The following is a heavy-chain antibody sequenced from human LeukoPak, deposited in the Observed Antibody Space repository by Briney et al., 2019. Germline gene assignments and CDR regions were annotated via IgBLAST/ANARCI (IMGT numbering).Heavy chain of an antibody. D-gene: IGHD6-25*01. V-gene: IGHV3-53*01. CDR2: IYSGGRT. CDR3: ARTAGSDSYYYYGMDV. CDR1: GFTVSSNY. J-gene: IGHJ6*02. Sequence: GGSLRLSCAASGFTVSSNYMSWVRQAPGKGLEWVSVIYSGGRTYYADSVKGRFTISRDNSKNTLYLQMNSLRAEDTAVYYCARTAGSDSYYYYGMDVWGQGTTVTVSS.